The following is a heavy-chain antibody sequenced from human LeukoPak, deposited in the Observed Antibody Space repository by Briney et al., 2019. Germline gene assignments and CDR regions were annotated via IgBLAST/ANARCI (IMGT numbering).Heavy chain of an antibody. CDR1: GFTFSSYS. J-gene: IGHJ4*02. D-gene: IGHD6-19*01. CDR2: ISSSSSTI. V-gene: IGHV3-48*01. Sequence: GGSLRLSCAASGFTFSSYSMNWVRQAPGKGLEWVSYISSSSSTIYYADSVKGRFTISRDNAKNSLYLQMNSLRAEDTAAYYCARVPTTPMPVAGTIDGWGQGTLVTVSS. CDR3: ARVPTTPMPVAGTIDG.